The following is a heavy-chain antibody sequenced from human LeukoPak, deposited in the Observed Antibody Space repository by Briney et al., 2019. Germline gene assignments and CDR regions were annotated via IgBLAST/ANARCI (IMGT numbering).Heavy chain of an antibody. V-gene: IGHV1-69*05. Sequence: EASVKVSCKASGGTFSSYAISWVRQAPGQGLEWMGGIIPIFGTANYAQKFQGRVTITTDESTSTAHMELSSLRSEDTAVYYCARDGWYYYDSSGYYYWGQGTLVTVSS. CDR3: ARDGWYYYDSSGYYY. CDR1: GGTFSSYA. D-gene: IGHD3-22*01. J-gene: IGHJ4*02. CDR2: IIPIFGTA.